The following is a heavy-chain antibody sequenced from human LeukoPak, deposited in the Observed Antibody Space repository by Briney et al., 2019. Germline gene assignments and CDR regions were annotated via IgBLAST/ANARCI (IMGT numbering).Heavy chain of an antibody. CDR1: GGSISGYY. CDR3: ASRAAFCGDDCFRFDY. J-gene: IGHJ4*02. Sequence: SETLSLTCTVSGGSISGYYWSWIRQPPGKGLEWIGYIHYSGSTRYNPSLENRVTISVDTSKNQFSLNLTSVTAADTAVYHCASRAAFCGDDCFRFDYWGQGTLVTVSS. D-gene: IGHD2-21*02. CDR2: IHYSGST. V-gene: IGHV4-59*01.